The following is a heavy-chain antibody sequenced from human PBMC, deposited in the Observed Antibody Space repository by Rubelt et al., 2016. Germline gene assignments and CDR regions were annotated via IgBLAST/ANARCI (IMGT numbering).Heavy chain of an antibody. CDR1: GLPFSSYW. CDR2: INSDGSST. D-gene: IGHD1-26*01. V-gene: IGHV3-74*02. Sequence: EVQLLESGGGLVQPGGSLRLSCAASGLPFSSYWMHWVRQAPGKWMVWVSRINSDGSSTCYADSVKCRFTISRDNAKNTLYLKMDNLRAEDTAVYYCARGVLVGVFDYWDQGTLVTVSS. CDR3: ARGVLVGVFDY. J-gene: IGHJ4*02.